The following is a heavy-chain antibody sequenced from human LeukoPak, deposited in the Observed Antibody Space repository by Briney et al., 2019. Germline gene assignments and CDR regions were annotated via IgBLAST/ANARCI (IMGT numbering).Heavy chain of an antibody. CDR1: GFTFSSYA. CDR3: ARDLRSTVKEDY. D-gene: IGHD4-11*01. CDR2: ISGSGGST. V-gene: IGHV3-23*01. J-gene: IGHJ4*02. Sequence: GGSLRLSCAASGFTFSSYAMSWVRQAPGKGLEWVSAISGSGGSTYYADSVKGRFTISRDNAKNSLYLQMNSLRAEDTAVYYCARDLRSTVKEDYWGQGTLVTVSS.